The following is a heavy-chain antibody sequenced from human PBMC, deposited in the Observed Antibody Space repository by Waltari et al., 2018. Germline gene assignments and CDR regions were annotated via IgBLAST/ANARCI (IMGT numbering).Heavy chain of an antibody. CDR3: AKSRGFEY. CDR1: GFTYSRYW. Sequence: EVQLVESGGGLFRPGGSLRLSCGAPGFTYSRYWMSWVRQTPGKGLEWVANINYDGSQKYYVDSVKGRFTISRDNAKNSLYLQMNSLRVEDTAVYYCAKSRGFEYWGQGTLITVSS. J-gene: IGHJ4*02. D-gene: IGHD2-2*01. V-gene: IGHV3-7*01. CDR2: INYDGSQK.